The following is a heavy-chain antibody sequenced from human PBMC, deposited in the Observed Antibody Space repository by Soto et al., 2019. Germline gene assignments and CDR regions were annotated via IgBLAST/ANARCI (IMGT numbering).Heavy chain of an antibody. J-gene: IGHJ6*02. CDR2: INPSGGST. Sequence: QVQLVQSGAEVKKPGASVKVSCKASGYTFTSYYMHWVRQAPGQGLEWMGIINPSGGSTSYAQKFQGGVTMTRDTSTSTVYMELSSLRSEDTAVYYCARDRYSSGWYRYYYYYGMDVWGQGTTVTVSS. V-gene: IGHV1-46*01. CDR3: ARDRYSSGWYRYYYYYGMDV. D-gene: IGHD6-19*01. CDR1: GYTFTSYY.